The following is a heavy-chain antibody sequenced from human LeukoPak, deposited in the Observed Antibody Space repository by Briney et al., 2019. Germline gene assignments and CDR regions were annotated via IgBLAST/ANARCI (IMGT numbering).Heavy chain of an antibody. D-gene: IGHD1-26*01. Sequence: ASVKVSCKASGYIFTTCYMHWVRQAPGQGLEWMGVINTSGGSTTYAQRIQGRVTMTRDTSTSTVYMELSSLRSDDTAVHYCVREGSGTYYDYYYGLDVWGQGTTVTVSS. CDR1: GYIFTTCY. V-gene: IGHV1-46*01. CDR2: INTSGGST. J-gene: IGHJ6*02. CDR3: VREGSGTYYDYYYGLDV.